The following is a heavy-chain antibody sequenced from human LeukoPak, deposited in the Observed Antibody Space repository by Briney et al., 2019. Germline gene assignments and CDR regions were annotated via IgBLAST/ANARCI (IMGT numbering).Heavy chain of an antibody. CDR1: GFTFSTHW. CDR3: ATGPVTNIVVVPAAVVDY. J-gene: IGHJ4*02. V-gene: IGHV3-7*01. Sequence: GGSLRLSCAASGFTFSTHWMSWVRQAPGKGLEWVAKIKEDGSEKYYVDSVKGRFTISRDNAKNSLYLQMNSLRAEDTAVYYCATGPVTNIVVVPAAVVDYWGQGTLVTVSS. D-gene: IGHD2-2*01. CDR2: IKEDGSEK.